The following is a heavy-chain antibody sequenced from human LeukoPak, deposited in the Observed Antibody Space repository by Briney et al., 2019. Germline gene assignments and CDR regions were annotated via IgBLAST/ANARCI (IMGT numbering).Heavy chain of an antibody. D-gene: IGHD4-23*01. V-gene: IGHV3-7*03. J-gene: IGHJ4*02. CDR2: MNQDGSER. CDR1: GFLFSNSW. Sequence: GGSLRLSCEASGFLFSNSWMSWVRQAPGKGLEWVANMNQDGSERNYVDSVKGRLTISRDNAKGSLYLQMNGLRAEDTAVYFCVKDRGYSTFDYWGQGTLVTVPS. CDR3: VKDRGYSTFDY.